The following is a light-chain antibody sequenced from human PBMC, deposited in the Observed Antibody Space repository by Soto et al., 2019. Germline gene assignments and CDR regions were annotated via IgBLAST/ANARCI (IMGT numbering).Light chain of an antibody. Sequence: QSVLTQPPSVSGAPGQRVTISCTGNSSNIGAGFDVHWYQQLPGTAPKLLIYDNSNRPSGVPDRFSGSKSGTSASLTISGLQAEDEAEYYCSSYTNINTRACVFGTGTKVTVL. CDR2: DNS. V-gene: IGLV1-40*01. CDR3: SSYTNINTRACV. J-gene: IGLJ1*01. CDR1: SSNIGAGFD.